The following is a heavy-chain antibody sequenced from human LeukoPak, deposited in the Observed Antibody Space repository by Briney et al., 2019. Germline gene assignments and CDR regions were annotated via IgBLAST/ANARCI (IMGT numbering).Heavy chain of an antibody. V-gene: IGHV3-48*03. CDR1: GFTFSSYE. CDR3: ARVQQPSGIQGYYYGMDV. Sequence: GGSLRLSCAASGFTFSSYEMKWVRRAPGKGLEWVSYISSGGSTTYYADSVKGRFTISRDNAKNSLYLQMNSLRAEDTAVYCCARVQQPSGIQGYYYGMDVWGQGTTVTVSS. D-gene: IGHD6-13*01. J-gene: IGHJ6*02. CDR2: ISSGGSTT.